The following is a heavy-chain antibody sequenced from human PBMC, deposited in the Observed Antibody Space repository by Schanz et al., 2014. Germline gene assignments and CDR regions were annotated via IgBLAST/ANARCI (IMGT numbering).Heavy chain of an antibody. CDR3: ARDRRFFDRDDLYYFDS. Sequence: QVQLVQSGAEVKKPGASVKVSCKASGYTFTSYGISWVRQAPGQGLEWMGWISAYNGNTKYPQKLQGRVTMTTDTSTSTAYMELSSLRSEDTAVYYCARDRRFFDRDDLYYFDSWGQGTLVTVSS. CDR2: ISAYNGNT. D-gene: IGHD3-3*01. V-gene: IGHV1-18*01. CDR1: GYTFTSYG. J-gene: IGHJ4*02.